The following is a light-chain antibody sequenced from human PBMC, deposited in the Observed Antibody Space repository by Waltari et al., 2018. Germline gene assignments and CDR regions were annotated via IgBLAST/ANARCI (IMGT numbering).Light chain of an antibody. CDR3: QQYNNWPPIT. CDR1: QIVGSN. CDR2: AAS. Sequence: EVVMTQSPATLSVSPGERVTLSCRASQIVGSNLAWYEQKPGQAPRLLIYAASTSATGIPARFSGSGSGTEFTLTISSLQSEDFAVYYCQQYNNWPPITFGQGTRLEYK. V-gene: IGKV3-15*01. J-gene: IGKJ5*01.